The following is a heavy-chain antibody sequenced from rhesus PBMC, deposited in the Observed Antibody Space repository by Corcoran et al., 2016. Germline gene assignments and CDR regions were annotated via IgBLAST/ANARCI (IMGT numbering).Heavy chain of an antibody. Sequence: QVQLQESGPGVVKPSETLSLTCAVSGGSISSGYDWSWIRQPPGKGLEWIGYIYGRSASTNYNPSLNNRVTISKDASKNQFSLKLSSVTAADTGVYDCARQRTAAAGHDYWGQGVLVTVSS. CDR2: IYGRSAST. J-gene: IGHJ4*01. V-gene: IGHV4-76*01. CDR1: GGSISSGYD. CDR3: ARQRTAAAGHDY. D-gene: IGHD6-25*01.